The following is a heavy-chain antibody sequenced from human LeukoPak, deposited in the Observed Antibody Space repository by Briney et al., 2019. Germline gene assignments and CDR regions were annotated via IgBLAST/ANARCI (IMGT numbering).Heavy chain of an antibody. CDR3: ARDLVVVAATYAFDI. CDR1: GFTFSSYS. CDR2: ISSSSSYI. V-gene: IGHV3-21*01. Sequence: GGSLRLSCAASGFTFSSYSMNWVRQAPGKGLEWVSSISSSSSYIYYADSVRGRFTISRDNAKNSLYLQMNSLGAEDTAVYYCARDLVVVAATYAFDIWGQGTMVTVSS. D-gene: IGHD2-15*01. J-gene: IGHJ3*02.